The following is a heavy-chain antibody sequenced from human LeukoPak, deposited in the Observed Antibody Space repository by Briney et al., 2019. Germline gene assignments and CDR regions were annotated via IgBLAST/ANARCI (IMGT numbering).Heavy chain of an antibody. V-gene: IGHV1-8*01. J-gene: IGHJ4*02. CDR2: VSPDSGDT. Sequence: GASVTVSCKASGYTFTNNDINWVRQAPGQGLEWMGWVSPDSGDTGYAPNFRGRVTMTTDTSINTAYMELTSLTSEDTAIYYCTRGRAAGDWGQGTLVTVSS. D-gene: IGHD6-19*01. CDR3: TRGRAAGD. CDR1: GYTFTNND.